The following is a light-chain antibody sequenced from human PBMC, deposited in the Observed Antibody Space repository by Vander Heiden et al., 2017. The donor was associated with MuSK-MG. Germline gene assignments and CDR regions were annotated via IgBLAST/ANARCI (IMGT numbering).Light chain of an antibody. CDR1: QDISNY. CDR3: QQYDNLPYMYT. CDR2: DAS. Sequence: DIQMTQSPSSLSASVGDRVTITCQASQDISNYLNWYQQKPGKAPKLLIYDASNLETGVPSRFSGSGSGTDFTFTISSLQPEDIATYDCQQYDNLPYMYTFGQGTKLEIK. J-gene: IGKJ2*01. V-gene: IGKV1-33*01.